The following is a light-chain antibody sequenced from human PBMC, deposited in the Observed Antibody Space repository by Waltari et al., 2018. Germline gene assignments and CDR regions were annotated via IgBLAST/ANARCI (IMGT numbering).Light chain of an antibody. V-gene: IGKV3-11*01. CDR2: DAS. CDR1: QSVSSY. Sequence: ETVLTQSPATLTLSPGERATLSCRASQSVSSYLAWYQQKPGQAPRLLLYDASNRATVVPARFSGSGSGTDFTLTISRLEPEDFAVYYCQQRSNWPPITFGQGTRLEIK. J-gene: IGKJ5*01. CDR3: QQRSNWPPIT.